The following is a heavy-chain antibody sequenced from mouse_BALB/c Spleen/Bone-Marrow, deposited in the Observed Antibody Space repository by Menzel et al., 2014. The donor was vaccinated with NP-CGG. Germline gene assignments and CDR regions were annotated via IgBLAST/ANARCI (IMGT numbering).Heavy chain of an antibody. Sequence: EVQLVESGAELVKPGASVKLSCTASGFNIKDTYMHWVKQRPEQGLEWIGRIDSANGNTKYDPKFQGKATITADTSYNTAYLQLFSLTSEDTAVYYCARTPRATFYFDYWGQGTTLTVSS. J-gene: IGHJ2*01. V-gene: IGHV14-3*02. CDR1: GFNIKDTY. CDR3: ARTPRATFYFDY. CDR2: IDSANGNT. D-gene: IGHD3-1*01.